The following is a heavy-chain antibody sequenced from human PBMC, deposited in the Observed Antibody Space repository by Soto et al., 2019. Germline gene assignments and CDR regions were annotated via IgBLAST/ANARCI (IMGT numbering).Heavy chain of an antibody. CDR2: FMPLFGTA. Sequence: QVQLVQSGAEVKKPGSSVRVSCKASGGINWVRQAPGHGLEWMGGFMPLFGTADYAQRFQGRVTITADELTTTSYMELRSLRSEETAVYYCAKRAYCGGDCFAFDVWGQGTSVTVSS. D-gene: IGHD2-21*02. V-gene: IGHV1-69*01. J-gene: IGHJ3*01. CDR3: AKRAYCGGDCFAFDV. CDR1: GG.